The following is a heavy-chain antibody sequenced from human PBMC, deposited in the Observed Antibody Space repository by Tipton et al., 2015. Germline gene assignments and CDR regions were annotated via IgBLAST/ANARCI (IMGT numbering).Heavy chain of an antibody. Sequence: RSLRLSCAASGFTFSNYGMHRVRQAPGKGLEWVAVISYDESYKHYADSVKGRFTISRDNSKNTLFLHMNSLRAEDTAVYYCAKVRSDYLYGPYYYTMDVWGQGTTVTVSS. CDR3: AKVRSDYLYGPYYYTMDV. D-gene: IGHD4-17*01. V-gene: IGHV3-30*18. CDR2: ISYDESYK. J-gene: IGHJ6*02. CDR1: GFTFSNYG.